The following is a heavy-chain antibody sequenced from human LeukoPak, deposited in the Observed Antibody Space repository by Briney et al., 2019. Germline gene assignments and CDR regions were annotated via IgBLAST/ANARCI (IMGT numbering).Heavy chain of an antibody. Sequence: GGSLRLSCAASGFTVSSNYMSWVRQAPGKGLEWVSGISGSGGSTYYADSVKGRFTISRDNSQNKLYLQMSSLRAEDTAVYYCAKASYCSGGSCILDYWGRGTLVTVSS. CDR1: GFTVSSNY. CDR3: AKASYCSGGSCILDY. D-gene: IGHD2-15*01. CDR2: ISGSGGST. V-gene: IGHV3-23*01. J-gene: IGHJ4*02.